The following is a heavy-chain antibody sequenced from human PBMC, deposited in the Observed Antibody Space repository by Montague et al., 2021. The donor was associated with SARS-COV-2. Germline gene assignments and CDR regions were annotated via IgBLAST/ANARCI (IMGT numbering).Heavy chain of an antibody. CDR1: GGSFSGYY. CDR2: IYYSGST. V-gene: IGHV4-34*01. D-gene: IGHD3-22*01. Sequence: SETLSLTCAIYGGSFSGYYWSWIRQPPGKGLEWIGSIYYSGSTYYNPSLKSRVTISVDTSKNQFSLKLSSVTAADTAVYYCAREGGWLSRGSYYFDYWGQGTLVTVSS. CDR3: AREGGWLSRGSYYFDY. J-gene: IGHJ4*02.